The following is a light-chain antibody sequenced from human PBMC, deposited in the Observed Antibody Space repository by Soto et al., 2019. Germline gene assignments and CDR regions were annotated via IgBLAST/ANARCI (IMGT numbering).Light chain of an antibody. CDR1: STDVGGYNY. V-gene: IGLV2-14*01. J-gene: IGLJ1*01. CDR2: DVS. CDR3: SSYTSRSSLV. Sequence: QTALTQPPSMPGSPGQSITISCTGTSTDVGGYNYVSWYQQHPGKAPKLMTYDVSNRPSGVSNRFSGSKSGNTASLTISGLQAEDEADYYCSSYTSRSSLVFGTGTKVTVL.